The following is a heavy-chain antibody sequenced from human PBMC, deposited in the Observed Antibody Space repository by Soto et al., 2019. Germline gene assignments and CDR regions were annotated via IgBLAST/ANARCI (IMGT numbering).Heavy chain of an antibody. J-gene: IGHJ3*02. D-gene: IGHD2-2*02. CDR2: ISSSGSTI. V-gene: IGHV3-48*02. Sequence: GGSLRLSCASSGFPFSAFSMNWVRQAPGKGLEWVAYISSSGSTIYYADSVKGRFTISRDNAKTSLYLQMDSLRDEDTAVYYCAREGGRHCSPSRCYNAFDIWGQGTKVTVS. CDR3: AREGGRHCSPSRCYNAFDI. CDR1: GFPFSAFS.